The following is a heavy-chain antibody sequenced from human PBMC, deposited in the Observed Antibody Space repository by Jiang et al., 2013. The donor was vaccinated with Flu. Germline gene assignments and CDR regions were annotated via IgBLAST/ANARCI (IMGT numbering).Heavy chain of an antibody. Sequence: PGLVKPSETLSLTCTVSGGSINRSSYYWGWVRQPPGKGLEWIGSIYYMGGTYYNPSLKSRVTISVDTSKNQFSLKLSSVTAADTAIYYCARLGGDYDFWSDYYRYGMDVWGQGTTVTVSS. J-gene: IGHJ6*02. CDR1: GGSINRSSYY. V-gene: IGHV4-39*01. D-gene: IGHD3-3*01. CDR3: ARLGGDYDFWSDYYRYGMDV. CDR2: IYYMGGT.